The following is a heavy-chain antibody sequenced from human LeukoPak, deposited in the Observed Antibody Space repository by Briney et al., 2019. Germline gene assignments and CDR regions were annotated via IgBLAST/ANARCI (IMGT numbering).Heavy chain of an antibody. D-gene: IGHD2/OR15-2a*01. J-gene: IGHJ4*02. CDR3: AKDLNTYFDY. Sequence: GRSLRLSCAASGFTLSSYGMHWVRQAPGKGLEWVAVISYDGSNKYYADSVEGRFTISRDNSKNTLYLQMNSLRAEDTAVYYCAKDLNTYFDYWGQGTLVTVSS. V-gene: IGHV3-30*18. CDR2: ISYDGSNK. CDR1: GFTLSSYG.